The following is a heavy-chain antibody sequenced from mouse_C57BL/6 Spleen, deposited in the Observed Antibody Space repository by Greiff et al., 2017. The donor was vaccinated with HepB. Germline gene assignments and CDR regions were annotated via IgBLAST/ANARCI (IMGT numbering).Heavy chain of an antibody. V-gene: IGHV1-80*01. CDR2: IYPGDGDT. CDR3: ARRGYGSSSAWFAY. Sequence: QVQLQQSGAELVKPGASVKISCKASSYAFSSYWMNWVKQRPGKGLEWIGQIYPGDGDTNYNGKFKGKATLTADKSSSTAYMQLSSLTSEDSAVYFCARRGYGSSSAWFAYWGQGTLVTVSA. CDR1: SYAFSSYW. J-gene: IGHJ3*01. D-gene: IGHD1-1*01.